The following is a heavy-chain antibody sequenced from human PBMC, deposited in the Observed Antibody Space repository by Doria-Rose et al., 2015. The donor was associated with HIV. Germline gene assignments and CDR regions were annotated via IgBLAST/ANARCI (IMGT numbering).Heavy chain of an antibody. CDR2: TNHNGST. V-gene: IGHV4-34*01. CDR1: GGSFSGYY. J-gene: IGHJ4*02. Sequence: QWGAGLLKPSETLSLTCAVYGGSFSGYYWSWIRQPPGKGLQWIGETNHNGSTNYNPSLKSRVTISVDTSKNQFSLKLSSVTAADTAMYYCATLDLDYWGQGTLVTVSS. CDR3: ATLDLDY.